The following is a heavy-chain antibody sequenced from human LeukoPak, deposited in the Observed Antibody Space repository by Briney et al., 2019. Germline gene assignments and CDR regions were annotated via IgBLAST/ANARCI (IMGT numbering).Heavy chain of an antibody. CDR2: ISESTKQK. V-gene: IGHV3-30*04. CDR3: ARNPYGDYYFDY. Sequence: GRSLRLSCAASGLTFSSYTMHWVRRAPGGGPEWLAFISESTKQKNYADSVQGRFTISRDNSKNTLFLQMDSLRGDDTGIYYCARNPYGDYYFDYWGQGTLVTVSS. J-gene: IGHJ4*02. CDR1: GLTFSSYT. D-gene: IGHD4-17*01.